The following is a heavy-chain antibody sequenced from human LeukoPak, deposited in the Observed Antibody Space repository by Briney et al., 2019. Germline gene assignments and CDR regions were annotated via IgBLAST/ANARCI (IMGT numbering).Heavy chain of an antibody. D-gene: IGHD1-7*01. V-gene: IGHV4-30-2*01. CDR1: GGSISSGGYY. CDR3: ARGWNYGLNWFDP. J-gene: IGHJ5*02. CDR2: IYHSGST. Sequence: PSETLSLTCTVSGGSISSGGYYWSWIRQPPGKGLEWIGYIYHSGSTYYNPSLKSRVTISVDRSKNQFSLKLSSVTAADTAVYYCARGWNYGLNWFDPWGQGILVTVSS.